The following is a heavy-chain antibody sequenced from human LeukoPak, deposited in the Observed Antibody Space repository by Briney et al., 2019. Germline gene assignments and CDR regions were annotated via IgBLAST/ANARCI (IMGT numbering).Heavy chain of an antibody. V-gene: IGHV4-61*02. CDR2: IYTSRSP. Sequence: SQTLSLTCTVSGGSISSGSYYWSWIRQPAGKGLEWIGRIYTSRSPNYNPSLKSRVTISVDTSKNQFSLKLSSVTAADTAVYYCARAPDWYFDLWGRGTLVTVSS. CDR3: ARAPDWYFDL. J-gene: IGHJ2*01. CDR1: GGSISSGSYY. D-gene: IGHD2-2*01.